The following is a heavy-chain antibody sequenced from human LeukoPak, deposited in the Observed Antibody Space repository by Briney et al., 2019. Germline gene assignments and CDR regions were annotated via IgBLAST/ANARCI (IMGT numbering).Heavy chain of an antibody. J-gene: IGHJ4*02. CDR1: GFTFSSYG. CDR2: ISYDGSNK. Sequence: PGGSLRLSCAASGFTFSSYGMHWVRQAPGKGLEWVAVISYDGSNKYYADSVKGRFTISRDNSKNTLYLQMNSLRADDTAVYFCAKTLWGLTLLSSDHWGQGTLVTVSS. CDR3: AKTLWGLTLLSSDH. V-gene: IGHV3-30*18. D-gene: IGHD3-16*01.